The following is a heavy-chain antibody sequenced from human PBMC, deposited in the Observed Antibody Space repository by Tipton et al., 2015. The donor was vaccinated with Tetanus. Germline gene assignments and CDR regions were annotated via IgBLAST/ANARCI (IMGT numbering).Heavy chain of an antibody. CDR1: GGSISSSSYY. Sequence: TLSLTCAVSGGSISSSSYYWGWIRRPPGKGLEWIGSIYYSGSTYYNPSLKSRVTISVDTSKNQFSLKLSSVTAADTAVYYCARQKCSNTSCYIVYYYYGMDVWGQGTTVTVSS. CDR2: IYYSGST. D-gene: IGHD2-2*02. V-gene: IGHV4-39*01. CDR3: ARQKCSNTSCYIVYYYYGMDV. J-gene: IGHJ6*02.